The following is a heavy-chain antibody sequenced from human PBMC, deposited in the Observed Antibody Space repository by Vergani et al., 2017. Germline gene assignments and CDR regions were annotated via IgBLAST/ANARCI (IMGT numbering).Heavy chain of an antibody. J-gene: IGHJ3*02. D-gene: IGHD1-26*01. CDR2: IYYSGST. V-gene: IGHV4-59*08. Sequence: QVQLQESGPGLVKPSETLSLTCTVSGGSISSYYWSWIRPPPGKGLEWIGYIYYSGSTNYNPSLKSRVTISVDTSKNQFSLKLSSVTAADTAVYYCARHDGSYPRAFDIWGQGTMVTVSS. CDR1: GGSISSYY. CDR3: ARHDGSYPRAFDI.